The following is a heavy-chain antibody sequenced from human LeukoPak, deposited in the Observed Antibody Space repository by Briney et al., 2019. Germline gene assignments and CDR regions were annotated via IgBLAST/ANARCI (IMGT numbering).Heavy chain of an antibody. D-gene: IGHD3-3*01. CDR2: ISYDGSNK. CDR3: ASALRFLEWLPTDY. Sequence: GGSLRLSCAASGFTFSSYAMHWVRQAPGKGLEWVAVISYDGSNKYYADSVKGRFTISRDNSKNTLYLQMNSLRAEDTAVYYCASALRFLEWLPTDYWGQGPLVTVSS. CDR1: GFTFSSYA. J-gene: IGHJ4*02. V-gene: IGHV3-30-3*01.